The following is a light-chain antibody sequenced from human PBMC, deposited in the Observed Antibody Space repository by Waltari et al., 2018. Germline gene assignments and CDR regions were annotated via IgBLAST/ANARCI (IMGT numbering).Light chain of an antibody. CDR2: WAS. CDR3: QQYYALPRT. J-gene: IGKJ1*01. Sequence: VMTQSPASLAVSLGERVTINCTPSQSILYSGYSKSYLAWYQHKPGQPPKMLIYWASVRESGVPDRFRGSGSGTDFTLTITSLQAEDVAVYYCQQYYALPRTFGQGTKVEI. CDR1: QSILYSGYSKSY. V-gene: IGKV4-1*01.